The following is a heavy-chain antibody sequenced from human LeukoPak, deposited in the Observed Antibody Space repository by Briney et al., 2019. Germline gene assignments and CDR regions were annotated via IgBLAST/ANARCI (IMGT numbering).Heavy chain of an antibody. Sequence: PSETLSLTCTVSGGSISSYYWSWIRQPPGKGLEWIGYIYYSGSTNYNPSLKSRVTISVDTSKNQFSLKLSSVTAADTAVYYCARESSRVFDYWGQGTLVTVSS. CDR1: GGSISSYY. D-gene: IGHD6-6*01. J-gene: IGHJ4*02. CDR2: IYYSGST. V-gene: IGHV4-59*01. CDR3: ARESSRVFDY.